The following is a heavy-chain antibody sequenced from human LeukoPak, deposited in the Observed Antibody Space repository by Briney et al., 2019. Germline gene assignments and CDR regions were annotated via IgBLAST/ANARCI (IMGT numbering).Heavy chain of an antibody. CDR3: ARESGSYEAYFDY. CDR2: IFPIFATA. V-gene: IGHV1-69*13. D-gene: IGHD1-26*01. Sequence: ASVKVSCKASGGTFSSYAISWVRQAPGQGLEWMGRIFPIFATASYAQKFQGRVTITADESTSTAYMELSSLRSEDTAVYYCARESGSYEAYFDYSGQGTLVTVSS. CDR1: GGTFSSYA. J-gene: IGHJ4*02.